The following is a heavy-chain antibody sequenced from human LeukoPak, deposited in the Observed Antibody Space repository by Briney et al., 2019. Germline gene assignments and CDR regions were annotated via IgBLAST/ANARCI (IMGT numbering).Heavy chain of an antibody. CDR2: VSSGHHA. V-gene: IGHV3-13*01. CDR1: GFTLGGHD. Sequence: GGSLRLSCTASGFTLGGHDMHWVRQTTGGGLEWVAAVSSGHHAFYADSVQGRFAVSRVDGKNSLYLQVNSLRAGDTAVYYCVREARGYHYTYFDYWGQGSLATVSS. J-gene: IGHJ4*02. D-gene: IGHD5-18*01. CDR3: VREARGYHYTYFDY.